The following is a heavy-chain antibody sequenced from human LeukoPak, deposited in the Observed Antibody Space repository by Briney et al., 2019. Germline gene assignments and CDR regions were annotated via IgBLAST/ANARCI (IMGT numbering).Heavy chain of an antibody. CDR1: GYSFTDYY. J-gene: IGHJ4*02. V-gene: IGHV1-2*02. CDR3: ARGDYGGNLAFDY. Sequence: ASVKVSCKTSGYSFTDYYMHWLRQAPGQGLEWMGWINPNSGGTNYAQKFQGRVTMTRDTSISTAYMELSRLRSDDTAVYYCARGDYGGNLAFDYWGQGTLVTVSS. D-gene: IGHD4-23*01. CDR2: INPNSGGT.